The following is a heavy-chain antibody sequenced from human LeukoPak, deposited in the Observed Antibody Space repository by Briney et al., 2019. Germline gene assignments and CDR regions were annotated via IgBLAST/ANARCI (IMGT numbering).Heavy chain of an antibody. CDR2: ICSSGSA. V-gene: IGHV4-4*09. CDR3: ARQGAVDI. Sequence: SETLSLTCTVSGDSISIYYWSWVRQPPGKGLEWIGFICSSGSANYSPSLKSRVTMSVDMSKNQFSLKLRSVTAADTAVYYCARQGAVDIWGQGTMVIVSS. J-gene: IGHJ3*02. CDR1: GDSISIYY.